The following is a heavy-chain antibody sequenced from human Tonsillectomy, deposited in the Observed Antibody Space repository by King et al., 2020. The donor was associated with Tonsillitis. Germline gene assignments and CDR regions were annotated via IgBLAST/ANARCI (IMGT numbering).Heavy chain of an antibody. J-gene: IGHJ3*02. Sequence: VQLVESGGGVVQPGRSLRLSCAASGFTFSSYGMHWVRQAPGKGLEWVAFISYDGSNKYYADSVKGRFTISRDNSKNTLYVPMNSLRAEDTSVYYCASEGGGGNSGYAFDIWGQGTTVTVSS. D-gene: IGHD4-23*01. CDR3: ASEGGGGNSGYAFDI. CDR2: ISYDGSNK. V-gene: IGHV3-30*03. CDR1: GFTFSSYG.